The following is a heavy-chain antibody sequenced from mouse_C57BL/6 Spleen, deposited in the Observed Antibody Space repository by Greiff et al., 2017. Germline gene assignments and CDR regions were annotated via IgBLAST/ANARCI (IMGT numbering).Heavy chain of an antibody. CDR3: TGASSWDVEYFDY. J-gene: IGHJ2*01. Sequence: EVKVEESGGGLVQPGGSMKLSCVASGFTFSNYWMNWVRQSPEKWLAWVAQIRLKSDNYATHYAESVKGRFTISRDDSKSSVYLQMNNLRAEDTGIYYCTGASSWDVEYFDYWGQGTTLTVSS. V-gene: IGHV6-3*01. CDR1: GFTFSNYW. CDR2: IRLKSDNYAT. D-gene: IGHD4-1*01.